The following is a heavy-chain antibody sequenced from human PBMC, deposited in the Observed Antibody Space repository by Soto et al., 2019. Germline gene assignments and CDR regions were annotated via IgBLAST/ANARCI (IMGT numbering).Heavy chain of an antibody. J-gene: IGHJ4*02. D-gene: IGHD3-10*01. CDR2: IYYSGTT. Sequence: QVQLQESGPGLVKPSETLSLTCTVSGGSISSYYWSWIRQPPGKGLEWIGYIYYSGTTSYNPSLNIRVTMSVDTSKNQFSLKVNSVTAADTAVYYCARESYYGSGATVVAYWGQGTLFTVSS. CDR3: ARESYYGSGATVVAY. V-gene: IGHV4-59*01. CDR1: GGSISSYY.